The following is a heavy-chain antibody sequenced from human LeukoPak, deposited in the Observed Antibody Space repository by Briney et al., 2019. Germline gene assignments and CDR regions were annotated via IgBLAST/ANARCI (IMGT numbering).Heavy chain of an antibody. D-gene: IGHD3-22*01. J-gene: IGHJ3*02. CDR3: ARDPHPYYYDSSGYPSAHAFDI. CDR2: IIPIFGTA. V-gene: IGHV1-69*13. Sequence: GASVKVSCKASGGTFSSYAISWVRQAPGQGLEWMGGIIPIFGTANYAQKFQGRVTITADESTSTAYMELSSLRSEDTAVYYCARDPHPYYYDSSGYPSAHAFDIWGQGTMVTVSS. CDR1: GGTFSSYA.